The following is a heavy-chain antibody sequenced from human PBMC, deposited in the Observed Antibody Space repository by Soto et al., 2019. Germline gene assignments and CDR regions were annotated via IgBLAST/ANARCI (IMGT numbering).Heavy chain of an antibody. CDR2: IYYTGST. CDR3: AVTRGGAHHNDI. D-gene: IGHD4-17*01. V-gene: IGHV4-59*01. Sequence: LSLTCNYSVGPLSSFYYSWIRQAPGKGLEWIGYIYYTGSTNYNPSLKSRVTMSVDTSKNQFSLKLTSVTAADTAVYFCAVTRGGAHHNDIWGQGTLVTFS. J-gene: IGHJ3*02. CDR1: VGPLSSFY.